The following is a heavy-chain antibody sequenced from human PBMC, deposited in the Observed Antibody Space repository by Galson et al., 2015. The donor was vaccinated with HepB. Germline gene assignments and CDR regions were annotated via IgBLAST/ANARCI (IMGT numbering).Heavy chain of an antibody. CDR3: ARGYCSGGSCYPALDY. V-gene: IGHV4-30-2*01. CDR2: IYHSGST. D-gene: IGHD2-15*01. Sequence: TLSLTCAVSGGSISSGGYSWSWIRQPPGKGLEWIGYIYHSGSTYYNPSLKSRVTISVDRSKNQFSLKLSSVTAADTAVYYCARGYCSGGSCYPALDYWGQGTLVTVSS. J-gene: IGHJ4*02. CDR1: GGSISSGGYS.